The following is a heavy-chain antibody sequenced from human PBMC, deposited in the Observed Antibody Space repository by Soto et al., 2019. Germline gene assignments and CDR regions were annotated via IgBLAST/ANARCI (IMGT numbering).Heavy chain of an antibody. V-gene: IGHV4-4*07. D-gene: IGHD5-12*01. CDR3: VRGRSYSVYDF. CDR1: GGSISGHA. Sequence: SETLSLTCTVSGGSISGHAWIWVRQPAGRGLEWIGHIYPSGSTSYNPSLRSRVTMSLDTSNNQIFLNLTSVTAADTAVFYCVRGRSYSVYDFWGPGTLVTVSS. CDR2: IYPSGST. J-gene: IGHJ4*02.